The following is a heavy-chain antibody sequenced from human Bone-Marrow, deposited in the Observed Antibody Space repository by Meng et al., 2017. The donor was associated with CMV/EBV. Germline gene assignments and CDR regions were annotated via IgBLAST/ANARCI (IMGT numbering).Heavy chain of an antibody. D-gene: IGHD5-18*01. J-gene: IGHJ4*02. CDR1: GGTFSSYA. CDR2: IIPILGIA. CDR3: ARGRGCSYGSDY. V-gene: IGHV1-69*10. Sequence: SVKVSCKASGGTFSSYAISWVRQAPGQGLEWMGGIIPILGIANYAQKFQGRVTITADKSTSTAYMELSSLRSEDTAVYYCARGRGCSYGSDYWGQGTLVTVSS.